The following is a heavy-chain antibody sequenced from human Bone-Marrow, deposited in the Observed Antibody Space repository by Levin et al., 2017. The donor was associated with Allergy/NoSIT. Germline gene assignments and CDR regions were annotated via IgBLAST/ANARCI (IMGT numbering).Heavy chain of an antibody. V-gene: IGHV3-23*01. D-gene: IGHD3-16*01. CDR2: IRGSGGTT. Sequence: PGGSLRLSCAASGFSVSDYAMTWVRQAPGKGLEWVSVIRGSGGTTYYADSVKGRFIISRDNSKNTVYLQMNSLKTEDTAVYYCVGGVAPGTYNYYYGMDVWGQGTTVTVSS. J-gene: IGHJ6*02. CDR3: VGGVAPGTYNYYYGMDV. CDR1: GFSVSDYA.